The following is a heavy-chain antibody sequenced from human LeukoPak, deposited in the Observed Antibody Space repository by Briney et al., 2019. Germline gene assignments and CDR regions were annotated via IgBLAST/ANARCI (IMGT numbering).Heavy chain of an antibody. Sequence: PGRSLRLSCAASGFTFSSYGMHWVRQAPGKGLEWVAVIWYDGSSKYYADSVKGRFTISRDNSKNTLYLQMNSLRAEDTAVYYCARDRLGWAIAARPNYYGMDVWGQGTTVTVSS. J-gene: IGHJ6*02. V-gene: IGHV3-33*01. CDR2: IWYDGSSK. CDR3: ARDRLGWAIAARPNYYGMDV. CDR1: GFTFSSYG. D-gene: IGHD6-6*01.